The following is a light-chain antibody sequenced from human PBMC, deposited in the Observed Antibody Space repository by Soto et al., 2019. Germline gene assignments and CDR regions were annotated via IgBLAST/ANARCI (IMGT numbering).Light chain of an antibody. V-gene: IGKV3-15*01. CDR2: DIS. J-gene: IGKJ5*01. CDR1: QTVSRN. CDR3: QQYNNWPS. Sequence: EVVMTQSPATLSVSPGERATLSCRASQTVSRNLAWYQQRPGQAPRLLIYDISNRATGVPARFSGSGSETEFTLTIRSLQSEDFADYFCQQYNNWPSFGQGTQLEIK.